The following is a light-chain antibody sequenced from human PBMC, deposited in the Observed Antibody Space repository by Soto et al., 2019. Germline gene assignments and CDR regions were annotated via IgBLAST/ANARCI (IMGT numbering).Light chain of an antibody. Sequence: AIQLTQSPSSLSASVGDRVTITCRASQGISSALAWYQQKPGKAPKLLIYDASSLESGVPSRFSGSGSGTDFTLTISSLQPEDFATYYCQQFNSFLYTFGQGTKLEIK. J-gene: IGKJ2*01. V-gene: IGKV1-13*02. CDR2: DAS. CDR3: QQFNSFLYT. CDR1: QGISSA.